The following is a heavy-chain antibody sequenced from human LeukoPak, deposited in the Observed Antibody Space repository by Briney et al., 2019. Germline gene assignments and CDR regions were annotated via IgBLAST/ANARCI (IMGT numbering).Heavy chain of an antibody. CDR3: ARLNSGSYWGGFDY. CDR1: GGSISSGSDY. Sequence: SETLSLTCTVSGGSISSGSDYWSWIRQPAGKGLEWIGRISATGSTNSNPSLKSRVTISVDTSKSQFSLKLTSVTAADTAVYFCARLNSGSYWGGFDYCGQGTLVTVSS. J-gene: IGHJ4*02. D-gene: IGHD1-26*01. V-gene: IGHV4-61*02. CDR2: ISATGST.